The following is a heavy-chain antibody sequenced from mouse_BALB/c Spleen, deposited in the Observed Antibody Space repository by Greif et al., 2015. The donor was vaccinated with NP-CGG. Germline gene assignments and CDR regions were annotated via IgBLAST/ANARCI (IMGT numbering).Heavy chain of an antibody. Sequence: EVKLVEPGGGLVQPGGSLRLSCATSGFTFTDYYMSWVRQPPGKALEWLGFIRNKANGYTTEYSASVKGRFTISRDNSQSILYLQMNTLRAEDSATYYCARRAYGSSYWYFDVWGAGTTVTVSS. D-gene: IGHD1-1*01. V-gene: IGHV7-3*02. J-gene: IGHJ1*01. CDR2: IRNKANGYTT. CDR1: GFTFTDYY. CDR3: ARRAYGSSYWYFDV.